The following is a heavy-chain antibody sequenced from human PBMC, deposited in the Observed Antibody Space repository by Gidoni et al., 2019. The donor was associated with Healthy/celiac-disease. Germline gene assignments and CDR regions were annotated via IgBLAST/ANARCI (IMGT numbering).Heavy chain of an antibody. D-gene: IGHD6-19*01. CDR2: IYTSGST. V-gene: IGHV4-61*02. CDR1: GGSISSGSYY. Sequence: QVQLQESGPGLVKPSQTLSLTCPVSGGSISSGSYYWSWIRQPAGKGLEWIGRIYTSGSTNYNPSLKSRVTISVDTSKNQFSLKLSSVTAADTAVYYCASMPISSGSVDYWGQGTLVTVSS. CDR3: ASMPISSGSVDY. J-gene: IGHJ4*02.